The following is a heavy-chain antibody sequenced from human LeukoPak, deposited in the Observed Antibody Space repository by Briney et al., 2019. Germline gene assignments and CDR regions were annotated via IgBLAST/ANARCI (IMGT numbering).Heavy chain of an antibody. CDR1: GYTFSGHY. CDR2: IKPSSGAT. CDR3: ASCYYDSSGYYYFDY. V-gene: IGHV1-2*02. Sequence: ASVKGSCKASGYTFSGHYMHWVRQAPGQGLEWMGWIKPSSGATNYAQKFRGRVTMTRDTSNRTSYMELSRLRSDDTALYYCASCYYDSSGYYYFDYWGQGTLVTVSS. J-gene: IGHJ4*02. D-gene: IGHD3-22*01.